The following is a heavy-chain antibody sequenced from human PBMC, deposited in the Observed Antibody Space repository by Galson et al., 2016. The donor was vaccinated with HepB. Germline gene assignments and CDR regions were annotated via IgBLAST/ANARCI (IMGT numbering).Heavy chain of an antibody. V-gene: IGHV3-30*03. CDR3: GKWDWNDPAD. J-gene: IGHJ4*02. D-gene: IGHD1-1*01. Sequence: SLRLSCAASGFTFRSHGLQWVRQAPGKGPEWLAIITYHGRNQFYADSVKGRFTISRDDSRNSVYLQMDSLREEDTAVYYCGKWDWNDPADWGQGTLVSVSS. CDR2: ITYHGRNQ. CDR1: GFTFRSHG.